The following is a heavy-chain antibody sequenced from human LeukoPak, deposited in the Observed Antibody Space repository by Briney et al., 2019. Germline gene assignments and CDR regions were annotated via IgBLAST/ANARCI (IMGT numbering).Heavy chain of an antibody. CDR1: GGSISSYY. CDR2: IYTSGST. J-gene: IGHJ4*02. Sequence: PSETLSLTCTVSGGSISSYYWSWIRQPAGKGLEWIGRIYTSGSTNYNPSLKSRVTMSVDTSKNQFSLKLSSVTAADTAVYYCASQLKDGCNNGVVYWGQGTLVTVSS. CDR3: ASQLKDGCNNGVVY. V-gene: IGHV4-4*07. D-gene: IGHD5-24*01.